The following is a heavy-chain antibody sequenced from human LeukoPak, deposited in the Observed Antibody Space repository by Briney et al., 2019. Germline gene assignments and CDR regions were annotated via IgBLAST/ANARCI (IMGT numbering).Heavy chain of an antibody. CDR2: MNPNSGNT. CDR3: ARAPMGGRYSSGWSLKTFDY. D-gene: IGHD6-19*01. V-gene: IGHV1-8*01. Sequence: ASVKVSCKASGYTFTSYDINWVRQATGQGLEWMGWMNPNSGNTGYAQKFQGRVTMTRNTSISTAYMELSSLRSEDTAVYYCARAPMGGRYSSGWSLKTFDYWGQGTLVTVSS. J-gene: IGHJ4*02. CDR1: GYTFTSYD.